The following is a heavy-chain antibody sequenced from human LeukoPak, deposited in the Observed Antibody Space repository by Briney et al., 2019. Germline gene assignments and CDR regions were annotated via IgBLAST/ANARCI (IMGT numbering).Heavy chain of an antibody. D-gene: IGHD6-13*01. CDR3: ARDRIAAAAAWFDP. CDR1: GFTFSSYA. J-gene: IGHJ5*02. CDR2: ISYDGSNK. Sequence: GGSLRLSCVASGFTFSSYAMHWVRQAPGKGLEWVAVISYDGSNKYYADSVKGRFTISRDNSKNTLYLQMNSLRAEDTAVYYCARDRIAAAAAWFDPWGQGTLVTVSS. V-gene: IGHV3-30-3*01.